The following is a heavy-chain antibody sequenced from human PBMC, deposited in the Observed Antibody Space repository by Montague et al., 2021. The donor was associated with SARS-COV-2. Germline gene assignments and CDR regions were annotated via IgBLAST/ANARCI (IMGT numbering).Heavy chain of an antibody. J-gene: IGHJ5*02. V-gene: IGHV4-34*01. CDR2: VNQSGTT. Sequence: SETLSLTCAISGGSFSNYYWSWIRQPPGKGLEWIGEVNQSGTTIYNPSVKSGVTISVDKSKNQFSLNLNSVTAADTAVYYCARLSSDIGGYFWFDPWGQGTLVSVSS. D-gene: IGHD1-26*01. CDR3: ARLSSDIGGYFWFDP. CDR1: GGSFSNYY.